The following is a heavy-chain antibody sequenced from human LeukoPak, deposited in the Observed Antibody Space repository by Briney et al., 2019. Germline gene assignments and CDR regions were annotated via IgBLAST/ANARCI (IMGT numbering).Heavy chain of an antibody. V-gene: IGHV3-21*01. CDR3: ARDPPLGYCSSSSCPHLDY. J-gene: IGHJ4*02. D-gene: IGHD2-2*01. Sequence: GGSLRLSCAASGFTFSRYSMNWVRQAPGKGLEWLSSISSSSFIYYADSVKGRFTISRDNAKNSLYLQMNSLRAEDTAVYYCARDPPLGYCSSSSCPHLDYWGQGTLVTVSS. CDR1: GFTFSRYS. CDR2: ISSSSFI.